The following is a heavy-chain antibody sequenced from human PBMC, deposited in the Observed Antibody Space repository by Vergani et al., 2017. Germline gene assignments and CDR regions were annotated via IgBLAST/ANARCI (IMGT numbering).Heavy chain of an antibody. CDR3: ARDFHFWNDYYRHYYYYMDV. D-gene: IGHD3-3*02. Sequence: EVQLVESGGDLVQPGGSLRLSCAASGFTFSSHNMNWVRQAPGNRLEWVSFISTSSTTVYYADSVKGRFTISRDNARNSLYLQMNSLRAEDTAVYYCARDFHFWNDYYRHYYYYMDVWGKGTTVTVSS. CDR2: ISTSSTTV. J-gene: IGHJ6*03. V-gene: IGHV3-48*01. CDR1: GFTFSSHN.